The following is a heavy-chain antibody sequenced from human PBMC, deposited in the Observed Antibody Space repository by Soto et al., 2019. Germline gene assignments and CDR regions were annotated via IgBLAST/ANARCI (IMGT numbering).Heavy chain of an antibody. CDR3: TRRSFRGPLGWFDH. Sequence: PXETLSLTFFVSGDSMDIYYWSWIRQVPGKGLEWIGDIHRSVPRYNPSLKNRVTISFNTSAKEFHLKLTSVTAADTAAYYCTRRSFRGPLGWFDHWGQGTPVTVSS. V-gene: IGHV4-59*01. CDR2: IHRSVP. J-gene: IGHJ5*02. D-gene: IGHD3-16*01. CDR1: GDSMDIYY.